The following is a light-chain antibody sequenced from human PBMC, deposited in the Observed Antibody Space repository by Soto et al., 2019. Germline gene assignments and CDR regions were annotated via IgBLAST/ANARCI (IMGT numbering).Light chain of an antibody. CDR1: SSNIGNNY. CDR3: GTWDSNLSSVI. Sequence: QSVLTQPPSVSAAPGQTVTISCSGSSSNIGNNYVSWYQQLPGTAPKLLIYDNNKRPSGILDRFSGSKSDTSATLGITGLQTGDEADYYCGTWDSNLSSVIFGGGTKLTVL. CDR2: DNN. V-gene: IGLV1-51*01. J-gene: IGLJ2*01.